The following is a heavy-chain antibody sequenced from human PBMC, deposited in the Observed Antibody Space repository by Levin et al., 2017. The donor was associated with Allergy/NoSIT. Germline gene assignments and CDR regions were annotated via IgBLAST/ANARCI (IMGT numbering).Heavy chain of an antibody. CDR2: ISAYNGNT. J-gene: IGHJ5*02. CDR3: ARDGRGGYCSGGSCYPSYNWFDP. Sequence: PGGSLRLSCKASGYTFTSYGISWVRQAPGQGLEWMGWISAYNGNTNYAQKLQGRVTMTTDTSTSTAYMELRSLRSDDTAVYYCARDGRGGYCSGGSCYPSYNWFDPWGQGTLVTVSS. CDR1: GYTFTSYG. V-gene: IGHV1-18*01. D-gene: IGHD2-15*01.